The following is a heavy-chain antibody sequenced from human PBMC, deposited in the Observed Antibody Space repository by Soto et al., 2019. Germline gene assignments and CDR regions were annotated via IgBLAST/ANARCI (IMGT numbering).Heavy chain of an antibody. CDR2: IYYGGTT. CDR1: GGSVSSGSYY. J-gene: IGHJ5*02. CDR3: ARLDNYYQSLDP. V-gene: IGHV4-61*01. Sequence: SETLSLTCTVSGGSVSSGSYYWSWIRQPPGKGLEWVGYIYYGGTTSYNPSLKSRVTISLETSKRQFSLRLSSVTAADTAVYYCARLDNYYQSLDPWGPGTLVT. D-gene: IGHD1-20*01.